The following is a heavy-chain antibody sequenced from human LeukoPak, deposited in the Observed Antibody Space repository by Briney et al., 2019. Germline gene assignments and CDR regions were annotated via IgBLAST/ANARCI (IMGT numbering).Heavy chain of an antibody. D-gene: IGHD4-17*01. V-gene: IGHV3-48*01. CDR1: GFTFSSYS. CDR3: ARDYGDYYFDY. Sequence: PGGSLRLSCAASGFTFSSYSMNSVRQAPGKGLEWVSYISSSSSTIYYADSVKGRFTISRDNAKNSLYLQMNSLRAEDTAVYYCARDYGDYYFDYWGQGTLVTVSS. CDR2: ISSSSSTI. J-gene: IGHJ4*02.